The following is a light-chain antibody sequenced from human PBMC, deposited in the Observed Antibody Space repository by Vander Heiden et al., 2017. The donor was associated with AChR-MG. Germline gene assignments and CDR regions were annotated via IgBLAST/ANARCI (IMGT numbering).Light chain of an antibody. CDR3: QVWDSSSDHVV. J-gene: IGLJ2*01. CDR1: NIGSKS. Sequence: SYVLTPPPSGSVAPGKTARITCGGNNIGSKSVHWDQEKPGQAPVLVVYDDSDRPSGIPERFSGSNSGNTATLTSSRVEAGDEADYYCQVWDSSSDHVVFGGGTKLTVL. V-gene: IGLV3-21*03. CDR2: DDS.